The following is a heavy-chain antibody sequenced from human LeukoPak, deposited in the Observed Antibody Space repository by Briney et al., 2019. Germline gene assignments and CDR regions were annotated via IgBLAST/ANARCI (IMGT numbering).Heavy chain of an antibody. CDR2: IIPIFGTA. Sequence: SVKVSCKASGGTFSSYAVSWVRQAPGQGLEWMGGIIPIFGTANYAQKFQGRVTITADESTSTAYMELSSLRSEDTAVYYCARATYCSSTSCDYSYYYYGMDVWGQGTTVTVSS. J-gene: IGHJ6*02. V-gene: IGHV1-69*13. D-gene: IGHD2-2*01. CDR1: GGTFSSYA. CDR3: ARATYCSSTSCDYSYYYYGMDV.